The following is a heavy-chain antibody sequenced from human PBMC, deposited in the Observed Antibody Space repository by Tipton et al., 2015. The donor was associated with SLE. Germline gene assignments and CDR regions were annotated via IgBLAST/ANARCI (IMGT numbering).Heavy chain of an antibody. CDR1: GFTVSSNY. CDR2: IYSGGST. V-gene: IGHV3-53*05. J-gene: IGHJ5*02. D-gene: IGHD4-17*01. Sequence: SLRLSCAASGFTVSSNYMSWVRQAPGKGLECVSVIYSGGSTYYADSVKGRFTISRDNAKNSLYLQMNSLRAEDTALYYCAKGGYGDYQNWFDPWGQGTLVTVSS. CDR3: AKGGYGDYQNWFDP.